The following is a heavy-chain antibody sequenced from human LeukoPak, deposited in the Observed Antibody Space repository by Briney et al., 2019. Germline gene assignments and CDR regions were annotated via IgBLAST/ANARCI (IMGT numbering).Heavy chain of an antibody. Sequence: GGSLRLSCVASGFTFSSYWMTWVRQAPGKGLEWLANIKEDGSIQYYLDSVRGRFTISRDNAKTSVYLQLNSLRADDTAVYYCARDVWTGVAVSDYWGQGTLVTFSS. CDR3: ARDVWTGVAVSDY. D-gene: IGHD6-19*01. V-gene: IGHV3-7*01. CDR1: GFTFSSYW. J-gene: IGHJ4*02. CDR2: IKEDGSIQ.